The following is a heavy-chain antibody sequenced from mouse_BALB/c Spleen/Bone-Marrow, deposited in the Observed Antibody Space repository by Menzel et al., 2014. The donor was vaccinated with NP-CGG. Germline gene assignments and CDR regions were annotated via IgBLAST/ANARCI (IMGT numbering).Heavy chain of an antibody. CDR2: IYYSGTI. D-gene: IGHD1-1*01. CDR3: ARYLGAYFDY. Sequence: VQLQQSGPGLVKPSQTVSLTRTVTGISITTGNYRWSWIRQFPGNKLEWIGYIYYSGTITYNPSLTSRTTITRDTSKNQFFLEMNSLTAEDTATYYCARYLGAYFDYWGQGTTLTVSS. J-gene: IGHJ2*01. CDR1: GISITTGNYR. V-gene: IGHV3-5*02.